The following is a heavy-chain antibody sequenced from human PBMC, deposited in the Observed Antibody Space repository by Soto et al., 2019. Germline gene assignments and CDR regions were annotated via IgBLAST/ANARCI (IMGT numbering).Heavy chain of an antibody. CDR1: GFTFSSYG. J-gene: IGHJ3*02. V-gene: IGHV3-21*01. Sequence: GGSLRLSCVASGFTFSSYGMNWVRQAPGKGLEWVSSITSSSSYIFYADSVKGRFSISRDNARNSLFLQMNSLRVEDTAVYYCARDSGNCTGGRCSSIAFDIWGQGTMVTVSS. CDR2: ITSSSSYI. CDR3: ARDSGNCTGGRCSSIAFDI. D-gene: IGHD2-15*01.